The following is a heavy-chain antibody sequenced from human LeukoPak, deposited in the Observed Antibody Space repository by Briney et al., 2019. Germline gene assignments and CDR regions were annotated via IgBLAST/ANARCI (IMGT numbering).Heavy chain of an antibody. D-gene: IGHD2-15*01. CDR2: IIPIFGTA. CDR3: ARVPQECSGGSCYLRYFDY. V-gene: IGHV1-69*13. CDR1: GGTFISYA. J-gene: IGHJ4*02. Sequence: GASVKVSCKASGGTFISYAISWVRQAPGQGLEWMGGIIPIFGTANYAQKFQGRVTITADESTSTAYMELSSLRSEDTAVYYCARVPQECSGGSCYLRYFDYWGQGTLVTVSS.